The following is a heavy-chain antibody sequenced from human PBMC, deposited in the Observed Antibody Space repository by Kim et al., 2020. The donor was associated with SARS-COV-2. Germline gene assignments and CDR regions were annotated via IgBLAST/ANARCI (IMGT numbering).Heavy chain of an antibody. CDR1: GGSFSGYY. Sequence: SETLSLTCAVYGGSFSGYYWSWIRQSPGKGLEWIGEINHSGSTNYNPSLKSRVTISVDTSKNQFSLKLSSVTAADTAVYYCARGRGRDGYNLNYWGQGTLVTVSS. J-gene: IGHJ4*02. CDR2: INHSGST. CDR3: ARGRGRDGYNLNY. D-gene: IGHD5-12*01. V-gene: IGHV4-34*01.